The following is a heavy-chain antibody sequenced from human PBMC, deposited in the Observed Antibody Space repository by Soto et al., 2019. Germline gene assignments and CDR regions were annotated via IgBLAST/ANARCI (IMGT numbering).Heavy chain of an antibody. CDR2: IIPIFGTA. V-gene: IGHV1-69*01. J-gene: IGHJ4*02. CDR3: ALDGPRVVDRVGIPQYYFDY. CDR1: GGTFSSYA. Sequence: QVQLVQSGAEVKKPGSSVKVSCKASGGTFSSYAISWVRQAPGQGLEWMGGIIPIFGTANYAQKFQGRVTITADESTSPAYMELSSLRSEDTAVYYCALDGPRVVDRVGIPQYYFDYWGQGTLVTVSS. D-gene: IGHD1-26*01.